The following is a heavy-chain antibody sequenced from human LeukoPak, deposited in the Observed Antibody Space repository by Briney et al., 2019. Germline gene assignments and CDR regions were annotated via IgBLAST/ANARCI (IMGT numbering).Heavy chain of an antibody. D-gene: IGHD3-22*01. CDR1: GGSISSSSYY. CDR2: IFYSGST. J-gene: IGHJ4*02. V-gene: IGHV4-39*07. CDR3: ATDLYDSSGYRGDY. Sequence: SETLSLTCSVSGGSISSSSYYWGWIRQPPGKGLEWIGNIFYSGSTFYNPSLKSRVTISVDTSKNQFSLKLSSVTAADTAIYYCATDLYDSSGYRGDYWGQGALVTVSS.